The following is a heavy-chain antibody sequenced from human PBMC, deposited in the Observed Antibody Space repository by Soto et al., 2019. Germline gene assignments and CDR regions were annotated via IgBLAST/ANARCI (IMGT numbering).Heavy chain of an antibody. J-gene: IGHJ4*02. Sequence: QVQLVQSGAEVKKPGASVKVSCKASGYTFASYAISWMRQAPGQGLEWMGWNSAYNGNTTYAQKLQGRVTMTTDTTTRTAYRERRSPRSEDTAAYFCARYPPPPDSWGQGTLVTVSS. V-gene: IGHV1-18*01. CDR3: ARYPPPPDS. CDR1: GYTFASYA. CDR2: NSAYNGNT.